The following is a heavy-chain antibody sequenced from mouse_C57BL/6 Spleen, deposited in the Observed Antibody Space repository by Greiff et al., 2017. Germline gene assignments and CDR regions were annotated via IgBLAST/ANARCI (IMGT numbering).Heavy chain of an antibody. CDR3: AREEESDSSGYDY. Sequence: VQLKQSGPVLVKPGASVKMSCKASGYTFTDYYMNWVKQSHGKSLEWIGVINPYNGGTSYNQKFKGKATLTVDKSSSTAYMELNSLTSEDSAVYYCAREEESDSSGYDYWGQGTTLTVSS. V-gene: IGHV1-19*01. CDR2: INPYNGGT. CDR1: GYTFTDYY. D-gene: IGHD3-2*02. J-gene: IGHJ2*01.